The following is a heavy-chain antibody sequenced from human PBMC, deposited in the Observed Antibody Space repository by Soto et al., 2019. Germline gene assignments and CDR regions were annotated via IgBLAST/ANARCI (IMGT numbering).Heavy chain of an antibody. V-gene: IGHV3-53*01. Sequence: EVQLVESGGGLIQPGGPLNFSCAAPGFTVGTNNIGGFRQAQGKGLEWVSLIKSTGTTKYEDSVKGRFTVSRDNAKNTLYLQMTSLRAEDTAVYYCAKDGRGSGSHYNSFGYWGQGTLVTVSS. CDR3: AKDGRGSGSHYNSFGY. CDR1: GFTVGTNN. CDR2: IKSTGTT. D-gene: IGHD3-10*01. J-gene: IGHJ4*02.